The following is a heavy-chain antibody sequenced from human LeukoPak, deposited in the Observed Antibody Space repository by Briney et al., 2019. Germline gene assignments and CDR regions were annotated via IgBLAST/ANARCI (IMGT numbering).Heavy chain of an antibody. J-gene: IGHJ4*02. Sequence: AGGSLRLSCTASGFTLSSYEMSWIRQAPGKGLEWVSSIDYSGGETHYADSVKGRFTISRDNSKNTLYLQMNSLRAEDTAVYYCAKDSAGITMIVVGRPPRYFDYWGQGTLVTVSS. D-gene: IGHD3-22*01. CDR1: GFTLSSYE. CDR2: IDYSGGET. CDR3: AKDSAGITMIVVGRPPRYFDY. V-gene: IGHV3-23*01.